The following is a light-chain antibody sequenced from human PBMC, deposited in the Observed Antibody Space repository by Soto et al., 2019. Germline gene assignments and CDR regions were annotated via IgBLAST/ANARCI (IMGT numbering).Light chain of an antibody. CDR1: SGHSTYA. CDR3: QTWGTGIEVI. J-gene: IGLJ2*01. Sequence: QPVLTQSPSASASRGASVKLTCTLSSGHSTYAIAWHQQQPEKGPRYLMKLNSDGSHSKGDGIPDRFSGSSSGAERYLTISSLQSEDEADYYCQTWGTGIEVIFGGGTKLTVL. V-gene: IGLV4-69*01. CDR2: LNSDGSH.